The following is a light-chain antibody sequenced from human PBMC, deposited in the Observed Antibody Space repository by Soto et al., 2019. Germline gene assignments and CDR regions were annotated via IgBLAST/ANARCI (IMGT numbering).Light chain of an antibody. V-gene: IGKV3-11*01. Sequence: PGERATLSCSSIQSVSSYLAWYQQKPGQAPRLLIYDASNRATGIPARFSGSGSGTDFTLTISSLEPEDFAVYYCQQRSNWPPFTFGPGTKVDI. J-gene: IGKJ3*01. CDR1: QSVSSY. CDR3: QQRSNWPPFT. CDR2: DAS.